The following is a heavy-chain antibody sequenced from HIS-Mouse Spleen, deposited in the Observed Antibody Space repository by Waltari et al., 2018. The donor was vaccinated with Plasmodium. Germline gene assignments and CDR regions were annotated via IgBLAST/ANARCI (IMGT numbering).Heavy chain of an antibody. Sequence: EVQLVESGGGLIQPGGSLRLSCAASGFTVSSNHMSWVRQAPGKGLEWVSVIYSGGSTYYADSVKGRFTISRDNSKNTLYLQMNSLRAEDTAVYYCARGMKSSSSAFDIWGQGTMVTVSS. CDR3: ARGMKSSSSAFDI. D-gene: IGHD6-6*01. J-gene: IGHJ3*02. CDR2: IYSGGST. V-gene: IGHV3-53*01. CDR1: GFTVSSNH.